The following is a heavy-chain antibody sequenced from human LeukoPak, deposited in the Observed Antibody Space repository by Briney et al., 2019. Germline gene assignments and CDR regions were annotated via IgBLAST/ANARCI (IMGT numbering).Heavy chain of an antibody. J-gene: IGHJ4*02. CDR2: IKQDGSEK. Sequence: GGSLRLSCAASGFTFSSYWMSWVRQAPGKGLEWVANIKQDGSEKYYVDSVKGRFTISRDNAKNSLYLQMNSLRAEDTAVYYCAGEGDIVVVPAASYFDYWGQGTLVTVSS. V-gene: IGHV3-7*01. CDR3: AGEGDIVVVPAASYFDY. D-gene: IGHD2-2*01. CDR1: GFTFSSYW.